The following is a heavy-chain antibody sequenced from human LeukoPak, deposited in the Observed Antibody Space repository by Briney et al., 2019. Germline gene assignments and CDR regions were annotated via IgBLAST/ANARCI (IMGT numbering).Heavy chain of an antibody. J-gene: IGHJ5*02. CDR3: ASPPNKIWFGELLS. CDR1: GGSFSGYY. V-gene: IGHV4-34*01. Sequence: PSETLSLTCAVYGGSFSGYYWSWIRHPPGKGLEWIGSIYYSGSTYYNPSLKSRVTISVDTSKNQFSLKLSSVTAADTAVYYCASPPNKIWFGELLSWGQGTLVTVSS. D-gene: IGHD3-10*01. CDR2: IYYSGST.